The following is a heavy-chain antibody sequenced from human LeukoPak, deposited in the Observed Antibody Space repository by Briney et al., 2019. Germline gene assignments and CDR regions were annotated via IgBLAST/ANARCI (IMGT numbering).Heavy chain of an antibody. Sequence: SETLSLTCTVSGYSITSAYYWGWIRQPPGKGLEWIGSFFLKGSTYYNPSLKSRVTISVDTSKNKFSLKLSSVTAADTAVYYFARGVASGSHYHPSHFDYWGQGTLVTVSS. J-gene: IGHJ4*02. V-gene: IGHV4-38-2*02. CDR2: FFLKGST. D-gene: IGHD3-10*01. CDR1: GYSITSAYY. CDR3: ARGVASGSHYHPSHFDY.